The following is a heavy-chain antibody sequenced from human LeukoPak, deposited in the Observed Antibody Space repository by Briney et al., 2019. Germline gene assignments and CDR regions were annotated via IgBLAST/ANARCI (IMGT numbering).Heavy chain of an antibody. V-gene: IGHV3-9*01. CDR2: ISWNSGSI. J-gene: IGHJ4*02. D-gene: IGHD3-22*01. CDR3: ARDVSYYDSSGYYFY. Sequence: SLRLSCAASGFTFDDYAMHWVRQAPGKGLEWVSGISWNSGSIGYADSVKGRFTISRDNSKNTLYLQMNSLRAEDTAVYYCARDVSYYDSSGYYFYWGQGTLVTVSS. CDR1: GFTFDDYA.